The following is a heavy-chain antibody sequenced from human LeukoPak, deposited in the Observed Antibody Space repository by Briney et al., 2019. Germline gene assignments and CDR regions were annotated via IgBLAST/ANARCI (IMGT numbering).Heavy chain of an antibody. Sequence: ASVKVSCKASGYTFTGYYMHWVRQAPGQGLEWMGWINPNSDGTNYAQKFQGRVTMTRDTSISTAYMELSRLRSDDTAVYYCARVGIAVAGTLGYWGQGTLVTVSS. CDR3: ARVGIAVAGTLGY. D-gene: IGHD6-19*01. V-gene: IGHV1-2*02. CDR2: INPNSDGT. J-gene: IGHJ4*02. CDR1: GYTFTGYY.